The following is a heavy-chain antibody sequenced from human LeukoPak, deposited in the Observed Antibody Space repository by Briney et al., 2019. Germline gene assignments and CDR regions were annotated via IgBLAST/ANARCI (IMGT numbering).Heavy chain of an antibody. Sequence: ASVKVSCKASGYTFTGYYMHWVRQAPGQGLEWMGWINPNSGGTNYAQKFQGRVTMTRDTSISTAYMELSRLRSDGTAVYYCARGPPGDSDYYYIDVWGKGTTVTVSS. CDR2: INPNSGGT. V-gene: IGHV1-2*02. J-gene: IGHJ6*03. D-gene: IGHD3-16*01. CDR3: ARGPPGDSDYYYIDV. CDR1: GYTFTGYY.